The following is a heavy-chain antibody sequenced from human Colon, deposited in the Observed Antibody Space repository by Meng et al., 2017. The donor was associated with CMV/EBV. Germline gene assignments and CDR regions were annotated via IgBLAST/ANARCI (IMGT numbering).Heavy chain of an antibody. CDR1: CPSTRSAASS. CDR2: IYHRGTT. CDR3: ARDRRTASETLDY. J-gene: IGHJ4*02. Sequence: VSCPSTRSAASSWTCVRQRPGKGLAWLAHIYHRGTTYYTPSLKSRVTISVDTSKNQLSLRLTSVIAADTAVYYCARDRRTASETLDYWGPGTLVTVSS. D-gene: IGHD2-21*02. V-gene: IGHV4-31*02.